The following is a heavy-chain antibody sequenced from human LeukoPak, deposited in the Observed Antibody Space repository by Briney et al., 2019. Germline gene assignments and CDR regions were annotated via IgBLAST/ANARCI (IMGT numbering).Heavy chain of an antibody. CDR2: FSGSGGST. CDR3: AKDRSSYLYCCGDCYDDY. D-gene: IGHD2-21*02. J-gene: IGHJ4*02. Sequence: GGSQRLSCAASGFTFSIYAMSWARHAPGKGVEGVSAFSGSGGSTYYADYLKGRLTISRDNSKNTPYLQMNSLRAEVTAVYYCAKDRSSYLYCCGDCYDDYWGEGTLVTVSS. CDR1: GFTFSIYA. V-gene: IGHV3-23*01.